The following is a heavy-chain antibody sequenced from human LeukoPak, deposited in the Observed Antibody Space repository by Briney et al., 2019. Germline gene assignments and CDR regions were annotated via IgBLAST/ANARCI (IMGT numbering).Heavy chain of an antibody. CDR3: ARRGGDCYAFDY. J-gene: IGHJ4*02. D-gene: IGHD2-21*02. CDR1: GFTFSSYS. Sequence: GGSLRLSCAASGFTFSSYSMNWVRQAPGKGLEWVSSISSSSSYIYYADSVKGRFTISRDNAKNSLYLQVNSLRAEDTAVYYCARRGGDCYAFDYWGQGTLLTVSS. V-gene: IGHV3-21*01. CDR2: ISSSSSYI.